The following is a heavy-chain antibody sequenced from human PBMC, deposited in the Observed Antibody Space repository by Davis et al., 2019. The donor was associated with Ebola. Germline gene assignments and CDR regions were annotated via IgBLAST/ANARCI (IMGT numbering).Heavy chain of an antibody. CDR1: GFRFSSYG. CDR2: ISDSGGTT. V-gene: IGHV3-23*01. D-gene: IGHD5-24*01. J-gene: IGHJ4*02. CDR3: ARVGEMARLFDY. Sequence: GESLKISCAASGFRFSSYGMNWVRQAPGKGLEWVSGISDSGGTTHYADSVKGRFTISRDNSKNTLYLQMNSLRAEDTAVYYCARVGEMARLFDYWGQGTLVTVSS.